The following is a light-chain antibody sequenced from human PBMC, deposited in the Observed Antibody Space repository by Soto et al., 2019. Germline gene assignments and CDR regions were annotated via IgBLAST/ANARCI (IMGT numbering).Light chain of an antibody. CDR3: QQYGSSLIS. J-gene: IGKJ5*01. CDR2: GAS. V-gene: IGKV3-20*01. CDR1: QNVDSDY. Sequence: DIVLTQSPGTLSLSPGERATVSCRASQNVDSDYLVWYQQKPGQAPRLLIYGASSRATDIPDRFSGSGSGTDFTLTINRLEPEDFAVYYCQQYGSSLISFGQGTRLDVK.